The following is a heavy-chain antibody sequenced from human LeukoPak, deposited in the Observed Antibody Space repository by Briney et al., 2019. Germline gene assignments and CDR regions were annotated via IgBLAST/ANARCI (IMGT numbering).Heavy chain of an antibody. CDR1: GFTFSSYA. CDR2: ISGTGGTT. J-gene: IGHJ4*02. D-gene: IGHD3-16*01. V-gene: IGHV3-23*01. Sequence: GGSLRLSCAASGFTFSSYAMSWVRQAPGKGLEWVSIISGTGGTTYYADSVKGRFTISRDNSKNTLYPQMNSLRAEDTAVYYCAKRSDATFDFDYWGQGTLVTVSS. CDR3: AKRSDATFDFDY.